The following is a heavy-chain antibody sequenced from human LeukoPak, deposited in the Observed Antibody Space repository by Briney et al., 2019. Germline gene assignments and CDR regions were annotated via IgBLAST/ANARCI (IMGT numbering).Heavy chain of an antibody. J-gene: IGHJ3*02. D-gene: IGHD6-19*01. CDR1: GYTFTSYG. CDR2: ISAYNGNT. V-gene: IGHV1-18*01. CDR3: ARAAVAADAFDI. Sequence: ASVKVSCKASGYTFTSYGISWVRQAPGQGLERMGWISAYNGNTNYAQKLQGRVTMTTDTSTSTAYMELRSLRSDDTAVYYCARAAVAADAFDIWGQGTMVTVSS.